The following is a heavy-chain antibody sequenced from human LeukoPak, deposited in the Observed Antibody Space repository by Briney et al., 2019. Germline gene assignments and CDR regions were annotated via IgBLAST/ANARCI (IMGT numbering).Heavy chain of an antibody. Sequence: PSETLSLTCGVSGGSITNTTYWTWVRQPPGKGLEWIGEVNLQGSTNYNPSLMGRVAISVDTSETHISLQLTSVTAADTAVYYCAREGGPYRPLDYSGQGTLVTVSS. CDR1: GGSITNTTY. CDR3: AREGGPYRPLDY. J-gene: IGHJ4*02. V-gene: IGHV4-4*02. CDR2: VNLQGST.